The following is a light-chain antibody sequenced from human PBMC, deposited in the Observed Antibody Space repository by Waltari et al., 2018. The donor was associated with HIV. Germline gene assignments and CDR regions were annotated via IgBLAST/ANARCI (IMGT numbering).Light chain of an antibody. J-gene: IGLJ3*02. CDR3: QVWDSTSDQVV. CDR2: YDT. CDR1: YIERKS. V-gene: IGLV3-21*04. Sequence: SSGLTQPPSASVAPGKTARITCGGEYIERKSVHWYQQKPGQAPLVVIYYDTDRPSGIPERFSGSNSGDTATLTISRVGDGDEADYFCQVWDSTSDQVVFGGGTKLTVL.